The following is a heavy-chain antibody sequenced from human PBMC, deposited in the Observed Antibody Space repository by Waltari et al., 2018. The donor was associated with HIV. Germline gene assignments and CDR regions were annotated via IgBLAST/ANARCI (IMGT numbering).Heavy chain of an antibody. Sequence: QVELKQWGAGLVKTSEMLSLTCLVSGGSFNGFYWTWVRHSPGKGLEWIGEIDQSGTTRFNPSLKRRITISLDTSRSHFALKLSPVTPADTAVYYCARGPSLRVFRGRTYFNSSLDVWGQGTTVIVSS. J-gene: IGHJ6*02. D-gene: IGHD1-7*01. V-gene: IGHV4-34*02. CDR3: ARGPSLRVFRGRTYFNSSLDV. CDR1: GGSFNGFY. CDR2: IDQSGTT.